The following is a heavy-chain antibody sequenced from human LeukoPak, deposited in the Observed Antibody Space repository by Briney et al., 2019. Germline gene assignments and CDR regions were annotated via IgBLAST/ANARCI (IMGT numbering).Heavy chain of an antibody. CDR3: ARPIFATYYYDSSGLDDAFDI. J-gene: IGHJ3*02. D-gene: IGHD3-22*01. CDR2: INPNSGGT. Sequence: GASVKVSCKASGYTFTGYYMHWVRQAPGQGLEWMGWINPNSGGTNYAQKFQGRVTMTRDTSISTAYMELSRLRSDDTAVYYCARPIFATYYYDSSGLDDAFDIWGQGTMVTVSS. V-gene: IGHV1-2*02. CDR1: GYTFTGYY.